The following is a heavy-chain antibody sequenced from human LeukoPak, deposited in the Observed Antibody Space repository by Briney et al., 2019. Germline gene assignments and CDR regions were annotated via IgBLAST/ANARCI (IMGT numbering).Heavy chain of an antibody. CDR3: ARAGSTVVTSRWNAFDI. CDR1: GYTFTSYG. J-gene: IGHJ3*02. CDR2: ISAYNGNT. V-gene: IGHV1-18*01. Sequence: ASVNVSCKASGYTFTSYGISWVRQAPGQGLEWMGWISAYNGNTNYAQKLQGRVTMTTDTSTSTAYMELRSLRSDDTAVYYCARAGSTVVTSRWNAFDIWGQGTMVTVSS. D-gene: IGHD4-23*01.